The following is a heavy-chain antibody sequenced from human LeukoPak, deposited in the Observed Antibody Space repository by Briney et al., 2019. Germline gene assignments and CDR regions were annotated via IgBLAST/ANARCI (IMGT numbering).Heavy chain of an antibody. CDR3: ARHLARGYCSGGSCYLDY. CDR1: GGSISSYY. CDR2: IYYSGST. J-gene: IGHJ4*02. V-gene: IGHV4-39*01. D-gene: IGHD2-15*01. Sequence: ETLSLTCTVSGGSISSYYWGWIRQPPGKGLEWIGSIYYSGSTYYNPSLKSRVTISVDTSKNQFSLKLSSVTAADTAVYYCARHLARGYCSGGSCYLDYWGQGTLVTVSS.